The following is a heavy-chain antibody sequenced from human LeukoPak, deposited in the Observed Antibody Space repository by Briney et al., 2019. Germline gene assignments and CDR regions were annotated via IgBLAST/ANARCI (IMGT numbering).Heavy chain of an antibody. Sequence: GVSLRLSCSGSGFTFSNYAMGWVRQAPGKGRVWVSAISGSGGSTYYADAVKGRFTIYRDNSKTTLYLQMNSLRAEDTAVYYCARGESGYYYNGYWGQGTLLTVSS. D-gene: IGHD1-26*01. CDR1: GFTFSNYA. CDR3: ARGESGYYYNGY. CDR2: ISGSGGST. V-gene: IGHV3-23*01. J-gene: IGHJ4*02.